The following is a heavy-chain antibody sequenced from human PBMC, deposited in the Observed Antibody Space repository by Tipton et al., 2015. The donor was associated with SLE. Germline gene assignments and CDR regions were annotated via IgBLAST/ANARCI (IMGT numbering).Heavy chain of an antibody. J-gene: IGHJ5*02. D-gene: IGHD5-12*01. Sequence: TLSLTCTVSGGSISSYYWSWIRQPPGKGLEWIGFVYYTGRTNYNPSLKSRVTISLDTSKNQFSLNLSSVTAADTAVYFCARDVTGASGGFNWFDPWGQGTLVTVSS. V-gene: IGHV4-59*01. CDR3: ARDVTGASGGFNWFDP. CDR1: GGSISSYY. CDR2: VYYTGRT.